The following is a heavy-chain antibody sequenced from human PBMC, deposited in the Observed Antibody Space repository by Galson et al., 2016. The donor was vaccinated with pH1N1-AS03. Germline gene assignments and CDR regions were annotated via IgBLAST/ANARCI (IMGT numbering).Heavy chain of an antibody. CDR2: IWNDGSDK. CDR3: AKGYTSGGGSFLMDV. D-gene: IGHD5-12*01. V-gene: IGHV3-33*06. J-gene: IGHJ6*02. CDR1: GFTFSNFG. Sequence: LRLSCAASGFTFSNFGMHWVRQTPDKGLEWVAVIWNDGSDKYYVDSVKGRFTISRDNSKNTLFLQMNSLRAEDTAVYYCAKGYTSGGGSFLMDVWGQGTTVTVSS.